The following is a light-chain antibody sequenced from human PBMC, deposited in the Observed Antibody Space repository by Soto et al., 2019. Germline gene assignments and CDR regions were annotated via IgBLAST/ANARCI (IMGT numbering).Light chain of an antibody. Sequence: QSVLTQPPSVSGAPGQRVTISCTGSSSNIGAGYDVHWYQHLPGTAPKLLIYANVNRPSGVPDRFSGSKSGTSASLAITGLQAEDEADYYCQSYDSSLSGSLFGGGTKVTVL. J-gene: IGLJ3*02. CDR2: ANV. V-gene: IGLV1-40*01. CDR3: QSYDSSLSGSL. CDR1: SSNIGAGYD.